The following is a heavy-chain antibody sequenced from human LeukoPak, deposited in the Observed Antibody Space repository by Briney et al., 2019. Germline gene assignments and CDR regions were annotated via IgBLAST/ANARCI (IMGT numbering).Heavy chain of an antibody. Sequence: GGSLRLSCVASGFTFGGYTINWVRLAPGKGLEWVSSISSSLNMYFAESVKGRFTISRDGARNSVSLQLNSLRVEDTAVYYCARDAGIVAFDIWGQGTVVTVSS. CDR1: GFTFGGYT. J-gene: IGHJ3*02. CDR3: ARDAGIVAFDI. CDR2: ISSSLNM. V-gene: IGHV3-21*01. D-gene: IGHD2-15*01.